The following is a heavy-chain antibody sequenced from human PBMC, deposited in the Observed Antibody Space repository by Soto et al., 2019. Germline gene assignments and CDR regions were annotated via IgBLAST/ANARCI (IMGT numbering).Heavy chain of an antibody. Sequence: SVKVSCKASGGTFGSYSITWVRQAPGQRLEWMGEIIPLLRTVNYAQKFQDRVTITGDRSTSTVYMALSGLRSDDTAVYYCARDPVDLFGYMDVWGQGTTVTVSS. J-gene: IGHJ6*02. CDR3: ARDPVDLFGYMDV. V-gene: IGHV1-69*08. D-gene: IGHD6-25*01. CDR1: GGTFGSYS. CDR2: IIPLLRTV.